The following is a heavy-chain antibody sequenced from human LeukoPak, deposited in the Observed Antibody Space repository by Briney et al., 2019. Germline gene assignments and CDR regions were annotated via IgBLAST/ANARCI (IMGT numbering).Heavy chain of an antibody. CDR2: INHSGST. V-gene: IGHV4-34*01. J-gene: IGHJ4*02. CDR3: ARLRNSPAYDSSGYYLGDDY. CDR1: GYSLSSGYY. Sequence: SETLSLTCTVSGYSLSSGYYWSWIRQPPGKGLEWIGEINHSGSTNYNPSLKSRVTISVDTSKDQFSLKLSSVTAADTAVYYCARLRNSPAYDSSGYYLGDDYWGQGTLVTVSS. D-gene: IGHD3-22*01.